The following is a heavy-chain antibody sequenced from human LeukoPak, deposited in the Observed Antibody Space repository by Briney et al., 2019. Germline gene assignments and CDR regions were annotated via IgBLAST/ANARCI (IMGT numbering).Heavy chain of an antibody. Sequence: SETLSLTCTVSGDSISSYYWNWIRQPPGKGLEWIGEINHSGSTNYNPSLKSRVTISVDTSKNQFSLKLSSVTAADTAVYYCARLVGTTQKGYYFDYWGQGTLVTVSS. D-gene: IGHD1/OR15-1a*01. CDR1: GDSISSYY. J-gene: IGHJ4*02. CDR2: INHSGST. CDR3: ARLVGTTQKGYYFDY. V-gene: IGHV4-34*01.